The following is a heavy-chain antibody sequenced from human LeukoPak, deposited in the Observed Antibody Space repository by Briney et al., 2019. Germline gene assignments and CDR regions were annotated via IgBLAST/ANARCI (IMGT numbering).Heavy chain of an antibody. Sequence: SETLPLTCTVSGGSINGYYWSWIRQPPGKGLEWIGYIYYSGNTYYNPSLKSRVTISVDTSKNQLSLKLSSVTAADTAVYYCARVPANYYDSSGYYYYFDYWGQGTLVTVSS. J-gene: IGHJ4*02. CDR1: GGSINGYY. D-gene: IGHD3-22*01. CDR2: IYYSGNT. CDR3: ARVPANYYDSSGYYYYFDY. V-gene: IGHV4-59*08.